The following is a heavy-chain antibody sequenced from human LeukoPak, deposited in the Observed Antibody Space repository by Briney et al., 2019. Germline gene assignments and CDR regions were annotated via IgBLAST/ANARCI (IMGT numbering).Heavy chain of an antibody. CDR1: GGSISSYY. Sequence: TPSETLSLTCTVSGGSISSYYWSWIRQPPGKGLEWIGYIYYSGSTNYNPSLKSRVTISVDTSKNQFSLKLSSVTAADTAVYYCARVAWQQLYFQHWGQGTLVTVSS. V-gene: IGHV4-59*01. CDR2: IYYSGST. J-gene: IGHJ1*01. CDR3: ARVAWQQLYFQH. D-gene: IGHD6-13*01.